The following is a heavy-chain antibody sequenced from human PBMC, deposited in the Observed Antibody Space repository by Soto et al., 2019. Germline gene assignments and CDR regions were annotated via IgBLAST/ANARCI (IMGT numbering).Heavy chain of an antibody. V-gene: IGHV3-23*01. J-gene: IGHJ6*03. D-gene: IGHD2-15*01. CDR1: GFTFSSYA. Sequence: GGSLRLSCAASGFTFSSYAVSWVRQAPGKGLEWVSAIGGSGGSTYYADSVKGRFTISRDNSKNTLYLQMNSLRAEDTAVYYCAKDGSYCSGGSCYRPYYYMDVWGKGTTVTVSS. CDR2: IGGSGGST. CDR3: AKDGSYCSGGSCYRPYYYMDV.